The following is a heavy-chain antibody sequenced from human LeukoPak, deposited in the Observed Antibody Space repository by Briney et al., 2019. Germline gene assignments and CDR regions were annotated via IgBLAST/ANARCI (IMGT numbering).Heavy chain of an antibody. CDR1: GGSFSGYY. D-gene: IGHD3-3*01. J-gene: IGHJ6*02. CDR3: ARGLRFLVV. Sequence: SETLSLTCAVYGGSFSGYYWSWNRQPPGKGLEWIGEINHSGSTNYNPSLKSRVTISVDTSKNQFSLKLSFVTAADTAVYYCARGLRFLVVWGQGTTVTVSS. V-gene: IGHV4-34*01. CDR2: INHSGST.